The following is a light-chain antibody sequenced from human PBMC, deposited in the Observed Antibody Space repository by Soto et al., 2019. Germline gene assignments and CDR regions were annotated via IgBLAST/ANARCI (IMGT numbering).Light chain of an antibody. V-gene: IGLV2-14*03. J-gene: IGLJ1*01. CDR1: SSDVGAYIY. CDR3: SSYSDSDTKV. Sequence: QSALTQPASVSGSPGQSITISCGGTSSDVGAYIYVSWYQQYPGKAPKLIIYEVNNRPSGVSGRFSGSKSDTTAYRTISGLQAEDEADYYCSSYSDSDTKVFGTGTKVTVL. CDR2: EVN.